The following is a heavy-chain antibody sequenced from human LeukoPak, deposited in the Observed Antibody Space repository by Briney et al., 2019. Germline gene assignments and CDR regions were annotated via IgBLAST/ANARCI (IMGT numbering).Heavy chain of an antibody. CDR1: GGSISSYY. CDR2: IYYSGST. J-gene: IGHJ4*02. V-gene: IGHV4-59*01. Sequence: SETLSLTCTVSGGSISSYYWSWIRQPPGKGLEWIGYIYYSGSTNYNPSLKSRVTISVDTSKNQFSLKLSSVTAADTAVYYCARDRTLLRYFDWSHFDYWGQGTLVTVSS. D-gene: IGHD3-9*01. CDR3: ARDRTLLRYFDWSHFDY.